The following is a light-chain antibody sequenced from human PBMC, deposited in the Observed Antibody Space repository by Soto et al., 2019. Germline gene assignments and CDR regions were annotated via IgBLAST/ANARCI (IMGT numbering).Light chain of an antibody. J-gene: IGKJ2*01. V-gene: IGKV3-15*01. CDR3: QQYSNWPPYT. CDR2: GAS. CDR1: QSVDSN. Sequence: EIVMTQSPATLSVARGERATLSCRASQSVDSNLAWYQQKPGQAPRLLFYGASTRATGIPARFSGSGSGTEFTLTISSLQSEDFAVYYCQQYSNWPPYTFGQGTKLEIK.